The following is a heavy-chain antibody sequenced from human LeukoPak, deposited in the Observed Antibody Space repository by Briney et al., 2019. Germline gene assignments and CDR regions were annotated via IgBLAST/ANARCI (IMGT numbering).Heavy chain of an antibody. D-gene: IGHD6-6*01. CDR3: ASKKGQYSSSSYAFDI. J-gene: IGHJ3*02. CDR1: GFTFSNYN. CDR2: ITRGSIYT. V-gene: IGHV3-21*01. Sequence: PGGSLRLSYAASGFTFSNYNMNWVRQTPGKGLEWVSSITRGSIYTFYADSVKGRFTISRDNAKNSLSLQMNSLRAEDTAVYYCASKKGQYSSSSYAFDIWGQGTMVTVSS.